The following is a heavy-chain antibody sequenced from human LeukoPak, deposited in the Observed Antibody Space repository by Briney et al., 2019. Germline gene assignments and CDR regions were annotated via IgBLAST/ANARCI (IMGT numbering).Heavy chain of an antibody. V-gene: IGHV3-15*01. CDR3: TTAPYYYDSSGSNY. D-gene: IGHD3-22*01. J-gene: IGHJ4*02. CDR2: VRSKTDGGTT. CDR1: GFTFTNAW. Sequence: PGGSLRLSCAASGFTFTNAWMTWVRQVPGKGLEWVGRVRSKTDGGTTDYAAPVKGRFTISRDDSKNTLYLQMNSLKIEVTAIYYCTTAPYYYDSSGSNYWGQGTLVTVSS.